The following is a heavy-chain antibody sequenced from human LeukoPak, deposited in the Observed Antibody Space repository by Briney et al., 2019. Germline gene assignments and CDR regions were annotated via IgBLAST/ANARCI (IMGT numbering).Heavy chain of an antibody. D-gene: IGHD4-11*01. CDR3: AKFSNIRGGDY. J-gene: IGHJ4*02. V-gene: IGHV3-48*02. CDR2: ISGYI. Sequence: GGSLRLSCVGSGFTFSSYSMNWVRQAPGKGLEWIAYISGYIQYADSVKGRFTISRDNAKNSVYLQINSLRDEDTAVYFCAKFSNIRGGDYWGQGTLVTVSS. CDR1: GFTFSSYS.